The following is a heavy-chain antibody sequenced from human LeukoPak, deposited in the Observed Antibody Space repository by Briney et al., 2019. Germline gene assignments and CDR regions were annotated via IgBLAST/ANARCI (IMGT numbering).Heavy chain of an antibody. Sequence: GGTLRLSCSASGFTFTTYGMNWVRQAPGKGLEWVSGIGGSGTRTYYADSVKGRFTISRDNAKNSLYLQMNSLRAEDTAVYYCARGVRQWLLTYYFDYWGQGTLVTVSS. J-gene: IGHJ4*02. CDR1: GFTFTTYG. D-gene: IGHD6-19*01. V-gene: IGHV3-23*01. CDR2: IGGSGTRT. CDR3: ARGVRQWLLTYYFDY.